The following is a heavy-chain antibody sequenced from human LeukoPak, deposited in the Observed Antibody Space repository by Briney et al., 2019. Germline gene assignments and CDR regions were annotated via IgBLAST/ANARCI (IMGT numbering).Heavy chain of an antibody. CDR2: IIPIFGTA. CDR3: ARGRSGVERPAFDY. CDR1: GGTFSSYA. D-gene: IGHD1-26*01. V-gene: IGHV1-69*06. Sequence: SVKVSCKASGGTFSSYAISWVRQAPGQGLEWMGRIIPIFGTANYAQKFQGRVTITADKSTSTAYMELSSLRSADRAVYYCARGRSGVERPAFDYWGQGTLVTVSS. J-gene: IGHJ4*02.